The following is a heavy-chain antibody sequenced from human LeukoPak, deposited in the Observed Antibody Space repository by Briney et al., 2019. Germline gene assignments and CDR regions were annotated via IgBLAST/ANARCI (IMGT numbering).Heavy chain of an antibody. Sequence: GGSLRLSCAASGFTFSSYAMSWVRQAPGEGLEWVSAMSSSGGSTYYADSVKGRFTISRDNYKKTLYLQMNSLRGEDTAVYYCATDLPSGSYWRGDFDSWGQGTLVTVSS. CDR3: ATDLPSGSYWRGDFDS. CDR2: MSSSGGST. V-gene: IGHV3-23*01. D-gene: IGHD1-26*01. J-gene: IGHJ4*02. CDR1: GFTFSSYA.